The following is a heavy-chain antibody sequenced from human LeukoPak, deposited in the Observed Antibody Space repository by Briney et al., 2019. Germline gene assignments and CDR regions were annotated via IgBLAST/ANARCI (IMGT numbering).Heavy chain of an antibody. CDR3: ARDRAPYSSGWYSADRGDAFDI. Sequence: SETLSLTCTVSGGSISSYYWSWIRQPAGKGLEWIRRIYTSGSTNYNPSLKSRVTMSVDTSKNQFSLKLSSVTAADTAVYYCARDRAPYSSGWYSADRGDAFDIWGQGTTVTVSS. CDR1: GGSISSYY. J-gene: IGHJ3*02. CDR2: IYTSGST. D-gene: IGHD6-19*01. V-gene: IGHV4-4*07.